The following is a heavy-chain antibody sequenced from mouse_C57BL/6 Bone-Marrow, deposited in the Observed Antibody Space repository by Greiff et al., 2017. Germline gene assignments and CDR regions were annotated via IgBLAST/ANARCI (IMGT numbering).Heavy chain of an antibody. CDR1: GFTFSDYG. D-gene: IGHD3-1*01. CDR2: ISSGSSTI. Sequence: EVKLMESGGGLVKPGGSLTLSCAASGFTFSDYGMHWVRQAPEKGLEWVAYISSGSSTIYYADTVKGRFTISRDNAKNTLFLQMTSLRSEDTAMYYCARTSRAMDYWGQGTSVTVSS. CDR3: ARTSRAMDY. J-gene: IGHJ4*01. V-gene: IGHV5-17*01.